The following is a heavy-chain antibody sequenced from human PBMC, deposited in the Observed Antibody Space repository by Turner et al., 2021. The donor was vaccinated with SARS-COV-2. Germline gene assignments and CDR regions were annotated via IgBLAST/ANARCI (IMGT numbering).Heavy chain of an antibody. V-gene: IGHV3-23*01. CDR3: AKGTTTVRRLTSYFDY. Sequence: EVQLLESGGGLVQTWGSLRLSRAASGFTFSDYAMTWVRQAPGKGLEWVSIISNGGDFTYYADSAKGRFTISRDNSKNTLYLQMNSLRAEDTAVYFCAKGTTTVRRLTSYFDYWGRGILVTVSS. J-gene: IGHJ4*02. CDR2: ISNGGDFT. CDR1: GFTFSDYA. D-gene: IGHD3-10*01.